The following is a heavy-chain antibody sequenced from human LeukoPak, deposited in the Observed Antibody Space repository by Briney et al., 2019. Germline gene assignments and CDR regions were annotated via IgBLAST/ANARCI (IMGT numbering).Heavy chain of an antibody. CDR2: ISGSGDST. CDR1: GFTFSSYA. V-gene: IGHV3-23*01. CDR3: AKDGMDGSGRYFNIDY. D-gene: IGHD6-25*01. Sequence: GGSLRLSCAASGFTFSSYAMSWVHQAPGKGLEWVSDISGSGDSTYYADSVRGRFTISRDNSKNTLYLQMNSLRVEDTAIYYCAKDGMDGSGRYFNIDYWGQGTLVTVSS. J-gene: IGHJ4*02.